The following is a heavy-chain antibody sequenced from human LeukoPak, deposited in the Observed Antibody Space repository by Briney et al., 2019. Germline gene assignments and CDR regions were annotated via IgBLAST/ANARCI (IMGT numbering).Heavy chain of an antibody. CDR3: ARDNNYYDSSGYYSEFDY. J-gene: IGHJ4*02. V-gene: IGHV3-21*01. CDR1: GFTFSSYS. CDR2: ISSSSSYI. D-gene: IGHD3-22*01. Sequence: GGSLRLSCVGSGFTFSSYSMNWVRQAPGKGLEWVSPISSSSSYIYYADSVKGRFTISRDNAKNSLYLQMNSLRAEDTAVYYCARDNNYYDSSGYYSEFDYWGQGTLVTVSS.